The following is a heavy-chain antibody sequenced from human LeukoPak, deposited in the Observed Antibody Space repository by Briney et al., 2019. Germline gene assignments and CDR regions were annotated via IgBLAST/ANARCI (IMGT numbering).Heavy chain of an antibody. V-gene: IGHV1-8*01. CDR3: ATVDCSGGSCSNLDY. CDR2: MSPNNGDA. Sequence: ASVKVSCKTSGYTFTSYDINWVRQATGQGLEWLGWMSPNNGDAGYAQKFQGRVTMTRDTSTNTAYMELSALTSEDTAVYYCATVDCSGGSCSNLDYWGQGTLVTVSS. D-gene: IGHD2-15*01. J-gene: IGHJ4*02. CDR1: GYTFTSYD.